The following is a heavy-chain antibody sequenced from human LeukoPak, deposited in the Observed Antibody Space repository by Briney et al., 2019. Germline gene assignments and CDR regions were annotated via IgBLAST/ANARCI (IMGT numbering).Heavy chain of an antibody. CDR3: SRGRNWDDGDY. V-gene: IGHV3-74*01. Sequence: PGGSLRLSCAASGFTFNTYWMYWVRQAPGKGLVWVSHINSDGSIVNYGDSAKGRFTISRDNAKNTLYLQMNSLRADDTALYFCSRGRNWDDGDYWGQGTLVTVSS. D-gene: IGHD1-1*01. J-gene: IGHJ4*02. CDR2: INSDGSIV. CDR1: GFTFNTYW.